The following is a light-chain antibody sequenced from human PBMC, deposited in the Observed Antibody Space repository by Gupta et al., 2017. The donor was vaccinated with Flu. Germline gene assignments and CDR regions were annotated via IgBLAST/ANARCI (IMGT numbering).Light chain of an antibody. CDR3: QQYDHLPYI. J-gene: IGKJ2*01. Sequence: PSAMSASVGERVTITGQASQAIGKYLKWYQQKSGEAPKLLIYDASNLKTGVPSRFSGSGSGKEFTLTVSSLQPEDIASYYCQQYDHLPYIFGQGTKVEI. CDR1: QAIGKY. V-gene: IGKV1-33*01. CDR2: DAS.